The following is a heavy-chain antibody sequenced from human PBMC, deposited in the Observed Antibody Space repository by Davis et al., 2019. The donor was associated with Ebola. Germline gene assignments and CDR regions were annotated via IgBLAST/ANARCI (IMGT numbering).Heavy chain of an antibody. CDR1: GYTFTNYY. CDR3: ARERNSLGSDF. D-gene: IGHD5-18*01. CDR2: INPNDGRT. Sequence: AASVKVSCKASGYTFTNYYMHWVRQAPGQGLEWMGMINPNDGRTIYAQKFQGRVTMTRDTSRTTAYMELSSLTSEDTAVYFCARERNSLGSDFWGQGTLISVSS. J-gene: IGHJ4*02. V-gene: IGHV1-46*01.